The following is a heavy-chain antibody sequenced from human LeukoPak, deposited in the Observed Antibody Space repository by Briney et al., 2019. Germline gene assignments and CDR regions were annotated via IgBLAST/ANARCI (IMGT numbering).Heavy chain of an antibody. D-gene: IGHD3-22*01. V-gene: IGHV1-69*05. CDR2: IIPIFGTA. Sequence: SVKVSCKASGGTFSSYAISWVRQAPGQGLEWMGGIIPIFGTANYAQKFQGRVTITTDESTSTAYMELSSLRSEDTAVYYCARDPAYYDSSGYYLSYYMDVWGKGTTVTVSS. CDR1: GGTFSSYA. CDR3: ARDPAYYDSSGYYLSYYMDV. J-gene: IGHJ6*03.